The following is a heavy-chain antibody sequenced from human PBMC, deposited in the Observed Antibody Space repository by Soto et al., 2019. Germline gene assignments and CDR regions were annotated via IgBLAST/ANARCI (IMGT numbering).Heavy chain of an antibody. D-gene: IGHD5-18*01. CDR2: IYYSGST. CDR1: GCAIRSNSYY. Sequence: SDTLSVTCTVSGCAIRSNSYYWGWIRQAPGKGLEWIGSIYYSGSTYYNPSLKSRVTISVDTSKNQFSLKLSSVTAADTAVYYCARQGHTAMVKNYYYGMDVWGQGTTVT. J-gene: IGHJ6*02. V-gene: IGHV4-39*01. CDR3: ARQGHTAMVKNYYYGMDV.